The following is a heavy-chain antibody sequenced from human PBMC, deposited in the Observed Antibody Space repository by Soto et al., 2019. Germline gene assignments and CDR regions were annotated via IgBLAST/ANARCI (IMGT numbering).Heavy chain of an antibody. V-gene: IGHV1-69*08. CDR1: GGTFSSYT. D-gene: IGHD6-13*01. Sequence: QVQLVQSGAEVKKPGSSVKVSCKASGGTFSSYTISWVRQAPGQGIEWMGRIIPILGIANYAQKFQGRVTITADKSTSTAYMELSSLRSEDTAVYYCARDGIAAAGTDYYYYMDVWGKGTTVTVSS. J-gene: IGHJ6*03. CDR2: IIPILGIA. CDR3: ARDGIAAAGTDYYYYMDV.